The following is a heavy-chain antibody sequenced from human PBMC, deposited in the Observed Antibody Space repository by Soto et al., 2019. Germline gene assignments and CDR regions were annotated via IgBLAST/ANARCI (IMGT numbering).Heavy chain of an antibody. Sequence: QVQLQESGPGLVKPSETLSLTCTVSGGSVSSGSYYWSWIRQPPGKGLEWIGYIYYSGSTNHNPSLKSRVTISVDTSKNQFSLKLSSVTAADTAVYYCARGSGPNDAFDIWGQGTMVTVSS. V-gene: IGHV4-61*01. J-gene: IGHJ3*02. CDR3: ARGSGPNDAFDI. CDR2: IYYSGST. CDR1: GGSVSSGSYY. D-gene: IGHD2-15*01.